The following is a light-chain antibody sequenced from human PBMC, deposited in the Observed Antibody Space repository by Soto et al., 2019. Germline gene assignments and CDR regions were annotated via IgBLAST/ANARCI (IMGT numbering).Light chain of an antibody. CDR3: SSYACSNTYVV. Sequence: QSALTQPPSAAGSPGQSVTISCTGTSSDVGGYNYVSWYQQHPGKAPKLMIYEVSKRPSGVPDRFSGSKSGNTASLTVSGLQAEDEADYYCSSYACSNTYVVFGGGTKLAVL. CDR1: SSDVGGYNY. V-gene: IGLV2-8*01. CDR2: EVS. J-gene: IGLJ2*01.